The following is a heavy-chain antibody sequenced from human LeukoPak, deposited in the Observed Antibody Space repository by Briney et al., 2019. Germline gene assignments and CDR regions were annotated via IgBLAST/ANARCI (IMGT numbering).Heavy chain of an antibody. V-gene: IGHV3-21*01. CDR2: ISYTGTYI. CDR3: ARDPRYFDWLLNNNWFDP. J-gene: IGHJ5*02. CDR1: ALSLNAYN. D-gene: IGHD3-9*01. Sequence: PGGSLRLSCAASALSLNAYNMNWVRQAPGKGLEWVSSISYTGTYIYYADSVKGRFTISRDNAKNSLYLQMNSLRTEDTAVYFCARDPRYFDWLLNNNWFDPWGQGTPVTVSS.